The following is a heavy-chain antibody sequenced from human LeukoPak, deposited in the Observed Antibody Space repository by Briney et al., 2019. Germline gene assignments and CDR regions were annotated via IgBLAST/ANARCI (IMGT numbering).Heavy chain of an antibody. V-gene: IGHV3-30*02. J-gene: IGHJ4*02. D-gene: IGHD6-19*01. CDR2: IGYDGDNK. CDR3: AKDPSTLYSSGLDF. Sequence: PGGSLRLSCAASGFTFRNYAMHWVRQAPGKGLEWVAIIGYDGDNKYYADSVKGRFTISRDNSKNTLSLQMSSLRGEDTAVYYCAKDPSTLYSSGLDFWGQGTLVTVSS. CDR1: GFTFRNYA.